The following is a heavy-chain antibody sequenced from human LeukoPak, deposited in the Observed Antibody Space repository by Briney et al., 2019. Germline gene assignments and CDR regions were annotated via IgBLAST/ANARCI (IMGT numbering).Heavy chain of an antibody. CDR1: GYRFTIYD. Sequence: GASVTVSCKASGYRFTIYDMHWVRQAPGQGLEWMGIINPSGGSTSYAQRFQGRVAMTRDTSTTTVYMEVNSLTSEDTAVYFCARDGPTAAPFDYWGQGTLVTVSS. J-gene: IGHJ4*02. V-gene: IGHV1-46*01. CDR2: INPSGGST. D-gene: IGHD2-2*01. CDR3: ARDGPTAAPFDY.